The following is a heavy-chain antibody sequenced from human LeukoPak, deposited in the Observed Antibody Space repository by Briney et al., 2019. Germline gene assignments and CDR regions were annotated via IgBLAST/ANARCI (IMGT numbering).Heavy chain of an antibody. Sequence: SETLFLTCTVSGGSISSYYWSWIRQPPGKGLEWIGYIYYSGSTNYNPSLKSRVTISVDTSKNQFSLKLSSVTAADTAVYYCARGYRDGYNYYYFQHWGQGTLVTVSS. J-gene: IGHJ1*01. CDR3: ARGYRDGYNYYYFQH. CDR2: IYYSGST. CDR1: GGSISSYY. V-gene: IGHV4-59*01. D-gene: IGHD5-24*01.